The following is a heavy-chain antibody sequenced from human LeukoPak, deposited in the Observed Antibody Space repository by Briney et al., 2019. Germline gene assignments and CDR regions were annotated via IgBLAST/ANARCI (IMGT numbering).Heavy chain of an antibody. J-gene: IGHJ4*02. CDR1: GGSISSGGYY. D-gene: IGHD6-25*01. V-gene: IGHV4-31*03. CDR2: IYYSGST. CDR3: AGSGEPYFDY. Sequence: SETLSLTCTVSGGSISSGGYYWSWIRQHPGKGLEWIGYIYYSGSTYYNPSLKSRVTISVDTSKNQFSLKLSSVTAADTAVYYCAGSGEPYFDYWGQGTLVTVPS.